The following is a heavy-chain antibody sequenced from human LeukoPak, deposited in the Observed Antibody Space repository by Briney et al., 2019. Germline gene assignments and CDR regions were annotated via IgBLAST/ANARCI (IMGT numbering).Heavy chain of an antibody. D-gene: IGHD5-18*01. V-gene: IGHV4-59*01. CDR2: TYYSGRT. Sequence: SETLSLTCTVSGGSLSSYYWSWIRQPPEKGLECIGYTYYSGRTNYSPSLKSRVTISVDTSKNQFSLKLSSVTAADAAAYYCARGRGYSYVDFDYWGQGTLVTVSS. J-gene: IGHJ4*02. CDR3: ARGRGYSYVDFDY. CDR1: GGSLSSYY.